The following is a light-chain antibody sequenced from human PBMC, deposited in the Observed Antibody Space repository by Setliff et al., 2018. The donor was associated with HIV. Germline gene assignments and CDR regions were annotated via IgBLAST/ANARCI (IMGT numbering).Light chain of an antibody. V-gene: IGLV2-14*03. CDR3: SSYTSTSTLFV. Sequence: VLTQPASVSGSPGQSITISCTGTSSDVGGYNYVSWYQQHPGKAPKLRIYDVSNRPSGVSNRFSGSKSGNTASLTISGLQAEDEADYYCSSYTSTSTLFVFGTGTKV. J-gene: IGLJ1*01. CDR1: SSDVGGYNY. CDR2: DVS.